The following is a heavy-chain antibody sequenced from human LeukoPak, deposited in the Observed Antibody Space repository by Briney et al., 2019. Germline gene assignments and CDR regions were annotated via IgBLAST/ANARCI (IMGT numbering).Heavy chain of an antibody. J-gene: IGHJ4*02. CDR1: GGSFRGYY. Sequence: SETLSLTCAVYGGSFRGYYWSWIRQPPGKGLEWIGEINHSGSTNYNPSLKSRVTISVDTSKNQFSLKLSSVTAADTAVYYCASRGEGDTVSYFDYWGQGTLVTVSS. CDR3: ASRGEGDTVSYFDY. V-gene: IGHV4-34*01. D-gene: IGHD4-17*01. CDR2: INHSGST.